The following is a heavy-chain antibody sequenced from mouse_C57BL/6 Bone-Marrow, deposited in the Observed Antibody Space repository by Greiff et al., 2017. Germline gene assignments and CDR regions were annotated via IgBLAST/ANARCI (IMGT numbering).Heavy chain of an antibody. V-gene: IGHV1-52*01. CDR1: GYTFTSYW. J-gene: IGHJ2*01. CDR2: IDPSDSET. Sequence: VQLQQPGAELVRPGSSVKLSCKASGYTFTSYWMHWVKQRPIQGLEWIGNIDPSDSETHYNQKFKDKATLTVDKSSSTAYMQLSSLTSEDSAVYYCARELRYSFSYFDYWGQGTTLTVSS. CDR3: ARELRYSFSYFDY. D-gene: IGHD1-1*01.